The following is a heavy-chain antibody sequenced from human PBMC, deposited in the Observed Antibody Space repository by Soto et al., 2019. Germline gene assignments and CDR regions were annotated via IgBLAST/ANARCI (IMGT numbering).Heavy chain of an antibody. Sequence: ASVKVSCKASGNTVPNYAIHWVRQAPGQGLEWMGWINSYNGDTNYSEKFQGRVTMTTDTSTSTVHMQVRSLRSDDTAVYYCAREGVAPYYYYGMDVWGQGTPVTVSS. D-gene: IGHD5-12*01. CDR1: GNTVPNYA. V-gene: IGHV1-18*01. CDR2: INSYNGDT. CDR3: AREGVAPYYYYGMDV. J-gene: IGHJ6*02.